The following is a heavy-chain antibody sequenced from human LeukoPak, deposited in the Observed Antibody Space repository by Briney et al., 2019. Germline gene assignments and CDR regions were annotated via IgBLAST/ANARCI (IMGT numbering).Heavy chain of an antibody. CDR3: ASRSRPVRYSYGY. Sequence: SETLSLTCAVYGGSFSGYYWSWIRQPAGKGLEWIGRIYNSGSTTYNPSLKSRVTMSVDTSKNQFSLKLSSVTAADTAVYYCASRSRPVRYSYGYWGQGTLVTVSS. J-gene: IGHJ4*02. V-gene: IGHV4-59*10. CDR1: GGSFSGYY. CDR2: IYNSGST. D-gene: IGHD5-18*01.